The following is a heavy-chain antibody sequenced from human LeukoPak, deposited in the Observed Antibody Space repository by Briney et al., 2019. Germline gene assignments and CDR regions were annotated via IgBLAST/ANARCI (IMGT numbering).Heavy chain of an antibody. D-gene: IGHD1-14*01. CDR3: ARLELTGYYYYGMDV. CDR2: IYYSGST. J-gene: IGHJ6*02. CDR1: GGSISSYY. V-gene: IGHV4-59*01. Sequence: PSETLSLTCTVSGGSISSYYWSWIRQPPGKGLEWIGYIYYSGSTNYNPSLKSRVTISVDTSKNQFSLKLSSVTAADTAVYYCARLELTGYYYYGMDVWGQGTTVTVSS.